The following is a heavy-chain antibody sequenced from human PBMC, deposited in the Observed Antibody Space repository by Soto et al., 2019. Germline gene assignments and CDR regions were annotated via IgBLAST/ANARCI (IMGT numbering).Heavy chain of an antibody. CDR1: GGTFGNTA. CDR3: ARDGDPGYSFWSGPLGGGRFDT. D-gene: IGHD3-3*01. J-gene: IGHJ5*02. V-gene: IGHV1-69*12. CDR2: IVPLFGTA. Sequence: QVQLVQSGAEVKEPGSSVNVSCKTSGGTFGNTAVTWVRQVPGQGLEWIGGIVPLFGTANYAQKFRGRVMITADESTSTAYMDLSSLRSDDTAIYYCARDGDPGYSFWSGPLGGGRFDTWGQGTLVTVSS.